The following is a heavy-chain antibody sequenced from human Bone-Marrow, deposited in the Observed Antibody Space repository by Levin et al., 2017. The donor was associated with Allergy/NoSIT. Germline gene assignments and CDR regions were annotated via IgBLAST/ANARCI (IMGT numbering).Heavy chain of an antibody. CDR1: GFSLSTSGMR. V-gene: IGHV2-70*04. D-gene: IGHD2-15*01. CDR3: ARDTLLVVVAATATDMPSESYYYYGMDV. CDR2: IDWDDDK. Sequence: QTLSLTCTFSGFSLSTSGMRVSWIRQPPGKALEWLARIDWDDDKFYSTSLKTRLTISKDTSKNQVVLTMTNMDPVDTATYYCARDTLLVVVAATATDMPSESYYYYGMDVWGQGTTVTVSS. J-gene: IGHJ6*02.